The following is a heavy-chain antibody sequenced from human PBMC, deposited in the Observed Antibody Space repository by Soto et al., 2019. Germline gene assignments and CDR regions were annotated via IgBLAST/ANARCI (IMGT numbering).Heavy chain of an antibody. J-gene: IGHJ5*02. CDR2: ISGSGGST. Sequence: GGSLRLSCAASGFTFSSYAMSWVRQAPGKGLEWVSAISGSGGSTYYADSVKGRFTISRDNSKNTLYLQMNSLRAEDTAVYYCAKDPRIAAAGTARNNWFDPWGQGTLVTVSS. D-gene: IGHD6-13*01. CDR1: GFTFSSYA. CDR3: AKDPRIAAAGTARNNWFDP. V-gene: IGHV3-23*01.